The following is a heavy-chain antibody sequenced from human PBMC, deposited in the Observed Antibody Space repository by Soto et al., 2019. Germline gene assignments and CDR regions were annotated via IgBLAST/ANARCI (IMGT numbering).Heavy chain of an antibody. CDR3: ARNYDSTAGGAFDI. CDR2: INPAGNVQ. J-gene: IGHJ3*02. Sequence: GGSLRLSCTASGLTFSISWMTWVRKAQGEGLEWVSNINPAGNVQHYADSVKGRFTISRDNSKNTLYLQMNSLRAEDTAVYYCARNYDSTAGGAFDIWGQGTMVTVSS. CDR1: GLTFSISW. V-gene: IGHV3-7*03. D-gene: IGHD3-22*01.